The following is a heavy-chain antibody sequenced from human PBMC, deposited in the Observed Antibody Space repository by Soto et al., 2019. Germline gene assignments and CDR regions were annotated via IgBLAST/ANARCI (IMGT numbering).Heavy chain of an antibody. CDR2: IYYDGST. Sequence: SETLSLTCTVSGGSINSNNYYWAWIRQPPGKGLAWIASIYYDGSTYYNPSLKSRVTISIDTSKNQFSLRLRSVTAADTAIYYCAKVVVAATRHTDFDSWGQGTLVTVSS. CDR3: AKVVVAATRHTDFDS. D-gene: IGHD2-15*01. V-gene: IGHV4-39*01. CDR1: GGSINSNNYY. J-gene: IGHJ4*02.